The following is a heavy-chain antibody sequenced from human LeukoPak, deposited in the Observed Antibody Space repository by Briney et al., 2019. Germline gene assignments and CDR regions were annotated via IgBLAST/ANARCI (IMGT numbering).Heavy chain of an antibody. Sequence: GGSLRLSCAASGFTFSSYWMSWARQAPGEGLEWVANIKQDGSEKYYVDSVKGRFTISRDNAKNSLYLQMNSLRAEDTAVYYCAREPGIAAAGLFDYWGRGTLVTVSS. CDR3: AREPGIAAAGLFDY. D-gene: IGHD6-13*01. CDR2: IKQDGSEK. J-gene: IGHJ4*02. CDR1: GFTFSSYW. V-gene: IGHV3-7*01.